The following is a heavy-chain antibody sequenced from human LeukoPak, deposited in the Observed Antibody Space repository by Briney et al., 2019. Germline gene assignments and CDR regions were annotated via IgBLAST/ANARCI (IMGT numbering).Heavy chain of an antibody. D-gene: IGHD6-13*01. CDR3: ARSGIGATEIDY. V-gene: IGHV3-21*06. J-gene: IGHJ4*02. Sequence: GGSLRLSCAASGFTFRDYTMNWVRQSPGKGLEWLSYISGRGNYVDYAESLKGRITISRDNAKNSLYLQMNSLRAEDTAVYYCARSGIGATEIDYWGQGTLVTVSS. CDR1: GFTFRDYT. CDR2: ISGRGNYV.